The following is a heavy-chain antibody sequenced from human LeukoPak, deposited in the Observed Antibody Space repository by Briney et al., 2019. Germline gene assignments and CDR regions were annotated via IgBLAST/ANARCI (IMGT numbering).Heavy chain of an antibody. CDR2: IYRSGTT. CDR1: AYSISDGWV. D-gene: IGHD3-10*02. CDR3: SRLSYVAGAPKVSWFDP. V-gene: IGHV4-38-2*02. Sequence: SGTLSLTCTVSAYSISDGWVWGMIRQPPGKGLEWIGSIYRSGTTYYNPSLKSRVTMSVDTSNNQFSLKLTSVTAADTAMYYCSRLSYVAGAPKVSWFDPWGQGTLVTVSS. J-gene: IGHJ5*02.